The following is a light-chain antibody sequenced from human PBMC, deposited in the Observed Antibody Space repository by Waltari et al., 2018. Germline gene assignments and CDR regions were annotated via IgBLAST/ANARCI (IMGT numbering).Light chain of an antibody. CDR1: QNILYNSTTTNY. Sequence: DIVMTQSPASLAVSLGERATINCKSSQNILYNSTTTNYLAWYQQKPGQPRKLLIYWAPARESGVPDRCSGSGSVTDCTLTISSLQAEDVAVYYCHQYYSTPYTFGQGTKLEIK. CDR3: HQYYSTPYT. J-gene: IGKJ2*01. V-gene: IGKV4-1*01. CDR2: WAP.